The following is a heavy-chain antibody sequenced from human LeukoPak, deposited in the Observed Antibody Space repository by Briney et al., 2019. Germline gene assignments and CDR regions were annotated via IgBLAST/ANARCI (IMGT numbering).Heavy chain of an antibody. J-gene: IGHJ4*02. V-gene: IGHV3-33*01. CDR2: IWYDGSNT. Sequence: GGSLRLSCAASGCTFSSYGMHWVRRAPGKGLEWVAMIWYDGSNTYYADSVKGRFTISRDNSKNTLFLQMDSLRAEDTAVYYCARDRSTTHFDYWGRGTLVTVSS. CDR1: GCTFSSYG. D-gene: IGHD5/OR15-5a*01. CDR3: ARDRSTTHFDY.